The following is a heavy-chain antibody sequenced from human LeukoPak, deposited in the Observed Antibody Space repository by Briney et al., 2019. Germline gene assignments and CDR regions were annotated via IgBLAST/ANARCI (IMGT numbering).Heavy chain of an antibody. V-gene: IGHV5-51*01. Sequence: GASLKISCKASGYSFANNWIGWVRQLPGKGLEWMGIIYPFDSSTAYNPSFQGQVTISADKSISTAYLHWSSLKALDTAMYYCARHVNFRTWRSVDSWGQGTLVTVSS. CDR1: GYSFANNW. D-gene: IGHD3-3*01. J-gene: IGHJ4*02. CDR2: IYPFDSST. CDR3: ARHVNFRTWRSVDS.